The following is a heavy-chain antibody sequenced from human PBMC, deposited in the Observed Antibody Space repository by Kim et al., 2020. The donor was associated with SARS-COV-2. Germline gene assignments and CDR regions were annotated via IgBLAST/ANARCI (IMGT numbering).Heavy chain of an antibody. J-gene: IGHJ6*02. CDR1: GYTLTELS. Sequence: ASVKVSCKVSGYTLTELSMHWVRQAPGKGLEWMGGFDPEDGETIYAQKFQGRVTMTEDTSTDTDYMELSSLRSEDTAVYYCATDYCSGGSCYGLNLYYYYYGMDVWGQGTTVTVSS. CDR2: FDPEDGET. CDR3: ATDYCSGGSCYGLNLYYYYYGMDV. D-gene: IGHD2-15*01. V-gene: IGHV1-24*01.